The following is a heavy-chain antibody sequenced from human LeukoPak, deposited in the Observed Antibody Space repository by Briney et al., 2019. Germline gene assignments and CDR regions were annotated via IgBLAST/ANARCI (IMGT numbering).Heavy chain of an antibody. CDR2: IKQDGSEK. V-gene: IGHV3-7*01. J-gene: IGHJ6*03. CDR3: ARDLVRFLEWLPIYYYYYYYMDV. D-gene: IGHD3-3*01. Sequence: PGGSLRLSCAASGFTFSSYWMSWVRQAPGKGLEWVANIKQDGSEKYYVDSVKGRFTISRDNAKNSLYLQMNSLRAEDTAVYYCARDLVRFLEWLPIYYYYYYYMDVWGKGTTVTVSS. CDR1: GFTFSSYW.